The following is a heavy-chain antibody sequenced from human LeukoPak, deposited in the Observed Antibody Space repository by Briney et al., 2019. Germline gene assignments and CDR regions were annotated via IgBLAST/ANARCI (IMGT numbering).Heavy chain of an antibody. CDR2: INHGGST. J-gene: IGHJ3*02. CDR1: GGSFSGDF. Sequence: SETLSLTCAVYGGSFSGDFWSWIRQSPGKGLEWIGEINHGGSTTHNPSLKSRVTISVDTSKNQFSLKLSSVTAADTAVYYCARVGARGMIWGQGTMVTVSS. D-gene: IGHD6-13*01. CDR3: ARVGARGMI. V-gene: IGHV4-34*01.